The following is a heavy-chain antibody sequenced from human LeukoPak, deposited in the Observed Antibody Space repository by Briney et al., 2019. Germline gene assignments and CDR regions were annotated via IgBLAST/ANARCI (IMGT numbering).Heavy chain of an antibody. CDR3: AKAQHSSVWGYFDY. Sequence: PGGSLRLSCAASGFTFSSYAMGWVRQAPGKGLEWVSTISGSGGSTYSADSVKGWFTISRDNSKNTLYLQMNSLRAEDTAVYYCAKAQHSSVWGYFDYWGQGTLVPVSS. D-gene: IGHD6-25*01. CDR1: GFTFSSYA. V-gene: IGHV3-23*01. CDR2: ISGSGGST. J-gene: IGHJ4*02.